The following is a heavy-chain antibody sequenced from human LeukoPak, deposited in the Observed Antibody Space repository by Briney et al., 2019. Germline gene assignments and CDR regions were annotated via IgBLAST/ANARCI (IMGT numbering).Heavy chain of an antibody. V-gene: IGHV3-53*01. CDR1: GFTVSSNY. CDR2: LYSGSNT. D-gene: IGHD1-1*01. CDR3: ASGPFNYNHYYYHMDV. Sequence: PGGSLRLSCAASGFTVSSNYMSWVRQAPGEGLEWVSVLYSGSNTWYADSVKGRFTISRDNSKSTLYLQMNSLRAEDTAVYYCASGPFNYNHYYYHMDVWGKGTTVTVSS. J-gene: IGHJ6*03.